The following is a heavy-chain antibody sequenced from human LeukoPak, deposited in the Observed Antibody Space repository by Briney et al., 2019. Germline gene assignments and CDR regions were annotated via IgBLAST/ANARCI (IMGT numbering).Heavy chain of an antibody. CDR1: GFSFSTFP. CDR3: ASFSGENFVVVPASYYYYGMDV. J-gene: IGHJ6*02. Sequence: GGSLRLSCAASGFSFSTFPMTWVRQAPGKGLEWVSGITGSDDVTYYADSVKGRFTISRDNSKNTQYLQMNSLRAEDTAVYYCASFSGENFVVVPASYYYYGMDVWGQGTTVTVSS. V-gene: IGHV3-23*01. D-gene: IGHD2-2*01. CDR2: ITGSDDVT.